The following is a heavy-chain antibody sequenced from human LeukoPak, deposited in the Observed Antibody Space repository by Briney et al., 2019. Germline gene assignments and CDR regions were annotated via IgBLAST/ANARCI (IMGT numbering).Heavy chain of an antibody. J-gene: IGHJ4*02. CDR1: GGTFSGYA. D-gene: IGHD1-26*01. CDR3: AIQAVGATSDY. CDR2: IIPILGIA. Sequence: ASVTVSCVASGGTFSGYAISWVRQAPGQGLEWMGRIIPILGIANYAQKVQGRVTITADKSTSTAYMELSSLRSEDTAVYYCAIQAVGATSDYWGQGTLVTVSS. V-gene: IGHV1-69*04.